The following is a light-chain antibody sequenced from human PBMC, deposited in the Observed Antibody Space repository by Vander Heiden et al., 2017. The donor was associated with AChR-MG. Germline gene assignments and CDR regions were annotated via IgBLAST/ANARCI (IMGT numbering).Light chain of an antibody. CDR3: QSYDSSLSRRV. Sequence: QSVLTQPPSVSGAPGQRVTIPCTGSRPNIGAGYDVHWYQQLPGTAPKLLIYGNSNRPSGVPDRFSGSKSGTSASLAITGLQAEDEADYYCQSYDSSLSRRVFGGGTKLTVL. J-gene: IGLJ2*01. CDR2: GNS. CDR1: RPNIGAGYD. V-gene: IGLV1-40*01.